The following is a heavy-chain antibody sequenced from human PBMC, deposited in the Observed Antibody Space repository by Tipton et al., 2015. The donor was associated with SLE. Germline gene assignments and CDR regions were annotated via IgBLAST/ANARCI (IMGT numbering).Heavy chain of an antibody. D-gene: IGHD7-27*01. J-gene: IGHJ4*02. V-gene: IGHV4-31*03. Sequence: TLSLTCTVSGGSISSGGYFWSWIRQHPGKGLEWIGYIFYSANTDYNPSLKSRVTISLDTSKNQFSLKLSSVTAADTAVYYCARGPGPYWGQGTLVTVSS. CDR2: IFYSANT. CDR1: GGSISSGGYF. CDR3: ARGPGPY.